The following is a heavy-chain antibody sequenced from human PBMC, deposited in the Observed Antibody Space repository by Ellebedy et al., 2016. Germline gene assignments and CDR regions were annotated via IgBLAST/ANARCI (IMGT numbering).Heavy chain of an antibody. CDR3: TREFYANPDL. V-gene: IGHV3-48*01. CDR2: ISGNGHFR. J-gene: IGHJ5*02. Sequence: GGSLRLXCAASGFTFSNYWMHWVRQAPGKGLEWVAFISGNGHFRDHRDSVKGRFTISRDNGNNLVFLDMTSLSAEDTGTYYCTREFYANPDLWGQGTLVTVSS. D-gene: IGHD3-16*01. CDR1: GFTFSNYW.